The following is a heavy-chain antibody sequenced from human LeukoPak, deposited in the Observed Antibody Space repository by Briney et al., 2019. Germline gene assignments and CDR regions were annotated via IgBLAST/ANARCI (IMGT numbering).Heavy chain of an antibody. CDR2: ISAYNGDT. J-gene: IGHJ4*02. CDR1: GYPFSTYG. Sequence: GASVKVSCKASGYPFSTYGIIWVRQAPGHGLEWMGWISAYNGDTKYAQKVQGRVTMTTDTSTSTAYMELRSLRSDDTAVYYCARDGGYDLYYFGYWGQGTLVTVSS. CDR3: ARDGGYDLYYFGY. V-gene: IGHV1-18*01. D-gene: IGHD5-12*01.